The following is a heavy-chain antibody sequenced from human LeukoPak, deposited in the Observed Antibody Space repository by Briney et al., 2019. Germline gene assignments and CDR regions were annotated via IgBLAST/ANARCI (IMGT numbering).Heavy chain of an antibody. D-gene: IGHD6-13*01. V-gene: IGHV4-39*01. Sequence: SETLSLTCTVSGGSISSGSYYWGWIRQPPGKGLEWVGSIYYSGSTYYNPSLKSRVTISVDTSKKQFSLKLNSVTAADTAVYYCSREVAASSWSYWGQGTLVTVSS. CDR1: GGSISSGSYY. J-gene: IGHJ4*02. CDR3: SREVAASSWSY. CDR2: IYYSGST.